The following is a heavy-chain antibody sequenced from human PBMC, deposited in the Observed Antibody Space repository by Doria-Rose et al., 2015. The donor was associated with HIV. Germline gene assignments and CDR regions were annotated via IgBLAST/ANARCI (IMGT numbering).Heavy chain of an antibody. D-gene: IGHD6-13*01. CDR1: GVSLSSPGMG. J-gene: IGHJ4*02. Sequence: QVTLKESGPVLVKPTETLTLTCTVSGVSLSSPGMGVSWIRQPPGKALEWLANIVSDDERSYKTSLKSRLTISRGTSKSQVVLTMTDMDPVDTATYYCARIKSSRWYHKYYFDFWVQETLVIVSA. V-gene: IGHV2-26*01. CDR2: IVSDDER. CDR3: ARIKSSRWYHKYYFDF.